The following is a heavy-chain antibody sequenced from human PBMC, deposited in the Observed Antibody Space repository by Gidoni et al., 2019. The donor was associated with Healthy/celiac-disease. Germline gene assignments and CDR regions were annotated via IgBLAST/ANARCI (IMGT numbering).Heavy chain of an antibody. CDR3: ARGRYHDSSGFPY. J-gene: IGHJ4*02. D-gene: IGHD3-22*01. CDR2: ITHTGST. V-gene: IGHV4-34*01. CDR1: GPSFSGYS. Sequence: QVQLQQWGAGLLKPSETLSLTCAMSGPSFSGYSCSWIRQSPGRGLEWIAEITHTGSTNYKPSLRSRVTISVDASKNQFSRQLRSVTAADTAVYYCARGRYHDSSGFPYWGQGTLVTVSS.